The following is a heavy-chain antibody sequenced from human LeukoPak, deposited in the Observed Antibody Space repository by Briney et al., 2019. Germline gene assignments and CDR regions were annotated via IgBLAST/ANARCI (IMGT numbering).Heavy chain of an antibody. D-gene: IGHD6-19*01. J-gene: IGHJ4*02. V-gene: IGHV3-48*01. CDR3: ADSGWSY. Sequence: PGGSLRLPCAASGFTFSNYGMNWVRQAPGKGLEWVSYINIGSSATYYADSVKGRFTISRDNAKNSLYLQMNSLRAEDMAVYYCADSGWSYWGQGILVTVSS. CDR1: GFTFSNYG. CDR2: INIGSSAT.